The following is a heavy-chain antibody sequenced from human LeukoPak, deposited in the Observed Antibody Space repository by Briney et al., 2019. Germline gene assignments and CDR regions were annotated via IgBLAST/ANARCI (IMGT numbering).Heavy chain of an antibody. CDR2: IYYSGST. J-gene: IGHJ5*02. Sequence: GSLRLSCAASGFTVSSNYMNWIRQPPGKGLEWIGSIYYSGSTYYNPSLKSRVTISVDTSKNQFSLKLSSVTAADTAVYYCARVFSRSGWFDPWGQGTLVTVSS. V-gene: IGHV4-39*07. CDR1: GFTVSSNY. CDR3: ARVFSRSGWFDP.